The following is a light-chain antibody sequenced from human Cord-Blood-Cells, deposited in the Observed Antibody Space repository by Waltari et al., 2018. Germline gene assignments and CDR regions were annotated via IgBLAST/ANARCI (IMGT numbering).Light chain of an antibody. CDR3: QKYNSATWT. CDR2: AAS. CDR1: QGISNY. Sequence: DIQMTQSPSSLPASVGVRVTITGRASQGISNYLAWYQKTPGKVPSLLIYAASTLQSGVPPRFSGSGSGTDFTLIISSLQPEDVATYYCQKYNSATWTFGQGTKVEIK. V-gene: IGKV1-27*01. J-gene: IGKJ1*01.